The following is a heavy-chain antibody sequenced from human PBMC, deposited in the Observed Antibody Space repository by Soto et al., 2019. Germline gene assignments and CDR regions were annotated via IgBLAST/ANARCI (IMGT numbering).Heavy chain of an antibody. D-gene: IGHD2-15*01. J-gene: IGHJ6*02. Sequence: GASVKVSCKASGGTFSSYAISWVRQAPGQGLEWMGGIIPIFGTANYAQKFQGRVTITADESTSTAYMELSSLRSEDTAVYYCARGVRGGKRALYYYYYYGMDVWGQGTTVTVSS. V-gene: IGHV1-69*13. CDR1: GGTFSSYA. CDR3: ARGVRGGKRALYYYYYYGMDV. CDR2: IIPIFGTA.